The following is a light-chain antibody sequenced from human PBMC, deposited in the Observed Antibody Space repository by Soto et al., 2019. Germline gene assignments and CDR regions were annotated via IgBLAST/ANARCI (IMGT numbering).Light chain of an antibody. CDR1: QDISNY. Sequence: IQMTQSPSSLSASVGDRVTITCRASQDISNYLAWFQQEPGKAPKSLIYATSTLQSGVPSKFSGSGSGTGFTLTIASLQPGDSATYYCQQYRSYPYTFGGGTKVEI. CDR2: ATS. CDR3: QQYRSYPYT. J-gene: IGKJ4*01. V-gene: IGKV1-16*02.